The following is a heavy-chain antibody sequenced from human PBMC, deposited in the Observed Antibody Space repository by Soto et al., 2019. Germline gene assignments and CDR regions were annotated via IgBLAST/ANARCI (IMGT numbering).Heavy chain of an antibody. CDR3: ARGGALSNWFDP. J-gene: IGHJ5*02. V-gene: IGHV4-59*01. D-gene: IGHD1-26*01. CDR1: GGSIISYY. Sequence: KTSETLSLTCTFSGGSIISYYWSWIRQPPGKGLEWIGYIYYSGSTNYNPSLKSRVTISVDTSKNQFSLKLSSVTAADTAVYYCARGGALSNWFDPWGQGTLVTVSS. CDR2: IYYSGST.